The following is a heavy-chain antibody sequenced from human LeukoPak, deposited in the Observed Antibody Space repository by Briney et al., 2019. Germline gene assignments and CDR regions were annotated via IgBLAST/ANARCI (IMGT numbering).Heavy chain of an antibody. J-gene: IGHJ6*02. D-gene: IGHD3-10*01. V-gene: IGHV4-31*03. CDR1: GGSISSGGYY. CDR3: ASLTMGGDYYYYYGMDV. CDR2: IYYSGST. Sequence: SETLSLTCTVSGGSISSGGYYWSWIRQHPGKGLEWTGYIYYSGSTYYNPSLKSRVTISVDTSKNQFSLKLSSVTAADTAVYYCASLTMGGDYYYYYGMDVWGQGTTVTVSS.